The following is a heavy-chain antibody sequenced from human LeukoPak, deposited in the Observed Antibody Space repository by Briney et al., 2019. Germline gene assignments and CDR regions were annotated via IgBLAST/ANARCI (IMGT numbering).Heavy chain of an antibody. CDR2: IKQDGSEK. Sequence: GGSLRLSCAASGFTFSSYWMSWVRQAPGKGLEWVANIKQDGSEKYYVDSVKGRFTISRDNAKNSLYLQMNSLRAEDTAVYYCARDQMYNWNPVGGFDYWGQGTLVTVSS. CDR3: ARDQMYNWNPVGGFDY. V-gene: IGHV3-7*03. CDR1: GFTFSSYW. D-gene: IGHD1-20*01. J-gene: IGHJ4*02.